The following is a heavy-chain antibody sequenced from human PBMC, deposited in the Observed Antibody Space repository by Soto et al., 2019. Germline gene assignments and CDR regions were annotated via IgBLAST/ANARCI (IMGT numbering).Heavy chain of an antibody. D-gene: IGHD6-13*01. Sequence: QVQLVESGGGVVQPGRSLRLSCAASGFTFSMHWVRQAPGKGLEWVAVISYEGGNKYYADSVRGRFTISRDNSNNTLYLQMNSLRPEDTALYYCARDRFASSWSYFEYWGQGTLVTVSS. V-gene: IGHV3-30-3*01. CDR2: ISYEGGNK. CDR1: GFTFS. CDR3: ARDRFASSWSYFEY. J-gene: IGHJ4*02.